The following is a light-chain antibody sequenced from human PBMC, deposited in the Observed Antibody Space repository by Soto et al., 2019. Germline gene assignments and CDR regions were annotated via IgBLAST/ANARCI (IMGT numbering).Light chain of an antibody. CDR3: CSYAGSRSSWV. J-gene: IGLJ3*02. CDR1: SSDFRTYNL. CDR2: GDI. V-gene: IGLV2-23*01. Sequence: QSALTQPASVSGSPGQSITISCTGTSSDFRTYNLVSWYQQHPGKAPKLIIYGDIKRPSGISNRFSGSKSGNTASLTVSGLQAEDEATYFCCSYAGSRSSWVFGGGTKLTVL.